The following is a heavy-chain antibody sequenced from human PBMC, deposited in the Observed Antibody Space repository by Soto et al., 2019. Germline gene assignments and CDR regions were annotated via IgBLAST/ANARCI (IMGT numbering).Heavy chain of an antibody. D-gene: IGHD1-26*01. CDR1: GFTVSSNY. CDR3: AKDSWEVPPDY. J-gene: IGHJ4*02. V-gene: IGHV3-53*01. CDR2: IYSGGST. Sequence: GGSLRLSCAASGFTVSSNYMSWVRQAPGKGLEWVSVIYSGGSTYYADSVKGRFTISRDNSKNTLYLQMNSLRAEDTAVYYCAKDSWEVPPDYWGQGTLVTVSS.